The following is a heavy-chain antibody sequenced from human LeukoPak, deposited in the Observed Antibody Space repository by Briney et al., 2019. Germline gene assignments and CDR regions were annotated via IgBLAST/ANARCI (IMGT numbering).Heavy chain of an antibody. J-gene: IGHJ4*02. D-gene: IGHD3-22*01. CDR3: ARTNVYYCASSDYYPYFDY. CDR2: INPSGGST. V-gene: IGHV1-46*01. Sequence: ASVKVSCKASGYTFTSYYMHWVRQAPGQGLEWMGIINPSGGSTSYAQKFQGRVTMTRDMSTSTVYMELRSLRSDDTAVYYCARTNVYYCASSDYYPYFDYWAQGTLVTVSS. CDR1: GYTFTSYY.